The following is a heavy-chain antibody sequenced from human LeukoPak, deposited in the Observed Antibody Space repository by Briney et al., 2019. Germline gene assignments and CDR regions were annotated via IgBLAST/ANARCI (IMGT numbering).Heavy chain of an antibody. D-gene: IGHD1-26*01. V-gene: IGHV3-33*01. CDR1: GLTFRNYG. J-gene: IGHJ4*02. CDR3: ATDRNSGKYYDY. CDR2: IWYDGSNQ. Sequence: PGGSLRLSCAASGLTFRNYGMHWVRQAPGKGLEWVAVIWYDGSNQYYVDPVKGRFTVSRDNAKNTLYLQMNSLRAEDTAVYYCATDRNSGKYYDYWGQGTLVTVPS.